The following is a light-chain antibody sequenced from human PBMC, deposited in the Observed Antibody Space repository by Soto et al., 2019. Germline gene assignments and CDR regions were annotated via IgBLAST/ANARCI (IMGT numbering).Light chain of an antibody. Sequence: EIVLTQSPATLSLSTGERATLSCRASQSVSSYLAWYQQKPGQAPRLLIYDASNRATGIPARFSGSGSGTDFTLTISSLEPEDFAVYYCQQRSNWPPITFGQGTDW. CDR3: QQRSNWPPIT. CDR2: DAS. CDR1: QSVSSY. V-gene: IGKV3-11*01. J-gene: IGKJ5*01.